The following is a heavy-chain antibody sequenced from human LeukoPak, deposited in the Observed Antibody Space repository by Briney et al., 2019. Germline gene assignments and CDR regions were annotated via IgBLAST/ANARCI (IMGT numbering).Heavy chain of an antibody. J-gene: IGHJ4*02. Sequence: KTSETLSLTCTVSGGSISRNYWNWIRQSPGKGLEWIGHIYYSGSTNYNPSLKSQVTISVDTSKNQFTLKLSSVTAADTAVYYCARDLGVYGNFDYWGQGTLVTVSS. CDR3: ARDLGVYGNFDY. V-gene: IGHV4-59*01. D-gene: IGHD6-13*01. CDR2: IYYSGST. CDR1: GGSISRNY.